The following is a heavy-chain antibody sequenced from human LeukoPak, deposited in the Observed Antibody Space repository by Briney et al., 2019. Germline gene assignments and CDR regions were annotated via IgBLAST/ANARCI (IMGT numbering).Heavy chain of an antibody. J-gene: IGHJ4*02. D-gene: IGHD5-24*01. V-gene: IGHV3-48*03. CDR1: GFTFSSYE. Sequence: GGSQRLSCAASGFTFSSYEMNWVRQAPGKGLEWVSYISSSDSTIYYADSVKGRFTISRDNAKNSLYLQMNSLRAGDTAVYYCARTIEMATISYFDYWGQGTLVTVSS. CDR3: ARTIEMATISYFDY. CDR2: ISSSDSTI.